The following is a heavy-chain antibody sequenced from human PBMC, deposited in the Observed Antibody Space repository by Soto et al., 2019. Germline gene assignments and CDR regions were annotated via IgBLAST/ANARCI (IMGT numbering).Heavy chain of an antibody. V-gene: IGHV5-51*01. D-gene: IGHD2-15*01. CDR3: ASRHCSGGSCYYY. J-gene: IGHJ4*02. CDR2: IYPGDPDT. Sequence: PGESLKISCKGSGYSFTSYWIGWVRQMPGKGLEWMGIIYPGDPDTRYSPSFQGQVTISADKSISTAYLQWSSLKASDTAMYYCASRHCSGGSCYYYWGQGTLVTVSS. CDR1: GYSFTSYW.